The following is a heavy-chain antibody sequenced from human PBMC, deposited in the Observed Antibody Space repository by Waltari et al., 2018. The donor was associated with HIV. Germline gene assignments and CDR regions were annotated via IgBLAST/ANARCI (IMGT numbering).Heavy chain of an antibody. CDR2: LYWNDDK. CDR1: GFSLSTSGVG. CDR3: AHRLLGATTGNAFDI. V-gene: IGHV2-5*01. J-gene: IGHJ3*02. Sequence: QITLKESGPTLVKPTQTLTLTCTFSGFSLSTSGVGVGWIRQPPGKALEWLALLYWNDDKLYSPSLKSRPTITKDTSKNQVVLTMTNMDPVDTATYYCAHRLLGATTGNAFDIWGQGTMVTVSS. D-gene: IGHD1-26*01.